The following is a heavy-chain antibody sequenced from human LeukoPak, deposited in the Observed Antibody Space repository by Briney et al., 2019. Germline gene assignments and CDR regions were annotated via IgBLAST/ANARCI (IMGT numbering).Heavy chain of an antibody. V-gene: IGHV4-59*01. CDR2: IYYSGST. CDR3: ARGRTAMVFDY. Sequence: PETPSLTCTVSGGSLSSYYWSWIRQPPGKGLEWIGYIYYSGSTNYNPSLKSRVTISVDTSKNQFSLKLSSVTAADTAVYYCARGRTAMVFDYWGQGALVTVSS. J-gene: IGHJ4*02. D-gene: IGHD5-18*01. CDR1: GGSLSSYY.